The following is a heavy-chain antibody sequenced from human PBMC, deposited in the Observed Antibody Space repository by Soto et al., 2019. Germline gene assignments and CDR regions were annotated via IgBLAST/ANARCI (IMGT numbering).Heavy chain of an antibody. D-gene: IGHD3-22*01. CDR3: ARDRQRIQYSYDSSGSFDY. Sequence: QVQLVQSGAEVKKPGSSVKVSCEASGGTFSSYTINWVRQAPGQGLEWMGRIIPILGIANYAQKFQGRVTITAEKSTSAAYMELSSLRSEDTAVYYCARDRQRIQYSYDSSGSFDYWGQGTLVTVSS. J-gene: IGHJ4*02. CDR1: GGTFSSYT. CDR2: IIPILGIA. V-gene: IGHV1-69*08.